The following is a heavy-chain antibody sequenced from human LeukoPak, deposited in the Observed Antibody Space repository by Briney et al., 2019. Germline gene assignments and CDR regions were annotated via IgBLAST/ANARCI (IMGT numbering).Heavy chain of an antibody. J-gene: IGHJ5*02. CDR3: ARDQAAYSSGWYLRLIWFDP. V-gene: IGHV3-7*01. CDR1: GFTFSTYW. Sequence: GGSLRLSCGASGFTFSTYWMSWGRQAPGKGLEWVANINQDGSEKYYVDSVKGRFTISRDNAKNSLYLQMNSLRAEDTAVYYCARDQAAYSSGWYLRLIWFDPWGQGTLVTVSS. CDR2: INQDGSEK. D-gene: IGHD6-19*01.